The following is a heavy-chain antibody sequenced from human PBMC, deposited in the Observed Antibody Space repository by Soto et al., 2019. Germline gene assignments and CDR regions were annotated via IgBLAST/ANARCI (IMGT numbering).Heavy chain of an antibody. Sequence: CQAFGYTFTRYDIKWGRQATGQGLEWMGWMNPNSGNTGYAQKFQGRVTMTRDTSTSTAYMELSSLRSEDTAGDYCARRPEHDSDIWGQAPRVTVS. CDR1: GYTFTRYD. CDR2: MNPNSGNT. D-gene: IGHD1-1*01. J-gene: IGHJ3*02. V-gene: IGHV1-8*01. CDR3: ARRPEHDSDI.